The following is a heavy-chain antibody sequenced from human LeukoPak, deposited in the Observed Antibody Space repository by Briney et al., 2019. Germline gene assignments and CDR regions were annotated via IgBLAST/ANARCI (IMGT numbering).Heavy chain of an antibody. Sequence: PSETLSLTCTVSGGSISSYYWSWIRQPPGKGLEWIGYIYYSGGTKYNPSLKSRVTISVDTSKNQFSLKLSSVTAADTAVYYCARDDYGDFYYYYYMDVWGKGTTVTVSS. CDR3: ARDDYGDFYYYYYMDV. CDR2: IYYSGGT. D-gene: IGHD4-17*01. J-gene: IGHJ6*03. V-gene: IGHV4-59*01. CDR1: GGSISSYY.